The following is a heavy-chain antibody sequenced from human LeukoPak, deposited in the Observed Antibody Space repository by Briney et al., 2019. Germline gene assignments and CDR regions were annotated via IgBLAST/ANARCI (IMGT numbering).Heavy chain of an antibody. D-gene: IGHD1/OR15-1a*01. Sequence: GGSLRLSCAASGFTFSNYWMTWVRQAPGKGLGWVANIKPDGSAQYYADSVRGRFTISRDSAKHSVFLQMNSLRAEDTAVYHCARDRATSRNTFFDYWGQGTLVTVSS. J-gene: IGHJ4*02. V-gene: IGHV3-7*01. CDR1: GFTFSNYW. CDR3: ARDRATSRNTFFDY. CDR2: IKPDGSAQ.